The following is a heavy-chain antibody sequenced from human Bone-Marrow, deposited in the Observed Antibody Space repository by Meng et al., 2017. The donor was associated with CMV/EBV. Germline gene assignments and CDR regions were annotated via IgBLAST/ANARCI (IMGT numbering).Heavy chain of an antibody. D-gene: IGHD2-15*01. CDR3: ARDRVLLGLDP. V-gene: IGHV4-31*03. CDR1: GESIRSSGHY. CDR2: IHYSGGT. Sequence: CTVSGESIRSSGHYWSWIRQHPGKGLEWIGNIHYSGGTHYNPSLKSRLSLSVDTSKNQFSLKLSSVTAADTAVYYCARDRVLLGLDPWGQGSLVTVSS. J-gene: IGHJ5*02.